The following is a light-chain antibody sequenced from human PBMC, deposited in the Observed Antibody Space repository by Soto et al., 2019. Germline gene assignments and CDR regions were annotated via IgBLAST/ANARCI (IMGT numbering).Light chain of an antibody. CDR2: GAS. V-gene: IGKV3-20*01. Sequence: ETVLTQSPGTLSLSPGERATLSCRASQSVAKSYLAWYQHKPGQGPRLLISGASSRATGIPDRFSGSGSGTDFTLTISRLEPEDFAVYYYLQYASSPLTFGGVNKVE. CDR1: QSVAKSY. J-gene: IGKJ4*01. CDR3: LQYASSPLT.